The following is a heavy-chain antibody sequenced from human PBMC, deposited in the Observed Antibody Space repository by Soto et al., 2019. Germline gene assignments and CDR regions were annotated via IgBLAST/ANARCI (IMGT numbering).Heavy chain of an antibody. J-gene: IGHJ3*01. CDR1: GGSFSGYY. CDR3: AKWDTTRNAFDV. V-gene: IGHV4-34*01. D-gene: IGHD5-18*01. CDR2: INHSGST. Sequence: SETLSLTCAVYGGSFSGYYWSWIRQPPGKGLEWIGEINHSGSTNYNPSLKSRVTISVDTSKNQFSLKLSSVTAADTAVYYCAKWDTTRNAFDVWGQGTLVTVSS.